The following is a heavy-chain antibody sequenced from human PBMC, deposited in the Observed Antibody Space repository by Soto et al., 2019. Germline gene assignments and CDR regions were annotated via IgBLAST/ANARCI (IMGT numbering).Heavy chain of an antibody. CDR1: GYTFTSYG. J-gene: IGHJ4*02. Sequence: XSVKVSCHASGYTFTSYGIRWVRQAPGQGLEWMGWISAYNGNTNYAQKLQGRVTMTTDTSTSTAYMELRSLRYDDTAVYYCARDLSYYGEYDGWAAGNNWGQGTLVTVSS. CDR3: ARDLSYYGEYDGWAAGNN. V-gene: IGHV1-18*01. D-gene: IGHD4-17*01. CDR2: ISAYNGNT.